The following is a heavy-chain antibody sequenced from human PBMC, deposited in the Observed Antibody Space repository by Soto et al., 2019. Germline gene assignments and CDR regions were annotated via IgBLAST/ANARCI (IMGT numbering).Heavy chain of an antibody. J-gene: IGHJ6*02. CDR1: GKTFTNYW. Sequence: ESLTMSFTGSGKTFTNYWIGLVRQMPGKGLEWMGIIYPCDSDTKYNPSFQGQVTISADKSITTTYLRWTSLKASDTAIYYCAASILYYGMDVWGQGTKVTVSS. CDR3: AASILYYGMDV. V-gene: IGHV5-51*01. CDR2: IYPCDSDT.